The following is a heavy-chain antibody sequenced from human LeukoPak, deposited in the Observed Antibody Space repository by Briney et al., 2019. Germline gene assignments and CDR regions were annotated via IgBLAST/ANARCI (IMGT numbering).Heavy chain of an antibody. CDR1: GYTLTELS. CDR3: ARESSGWKGKYYFDY. J-gene: IGHJ4*02. Sequence: ASVKVSCKVSGYTLTELSMHWVRQAPGKGLEWMGWISAYNGNTNYAQKLQGSVTMTTDTSTSTAYMELRSLRSDDTAVYYCARESSGWKGKYYFDYWGQGTLVTVSS. CDR2: ISAYNGNT. D-gene: IGHD6-19*01. V-gene: IGHV1-18*01.